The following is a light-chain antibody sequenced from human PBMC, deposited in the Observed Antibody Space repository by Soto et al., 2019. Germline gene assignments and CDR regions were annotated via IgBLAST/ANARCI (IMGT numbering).Light chain of an antibody. Sequence: QSVLTQPASVSGSPGQSITISCTGTSNDVGGYAYVSWYQQYPGKAPKLMIYGVSNRPSGVSDRFSGSKSGNTASLTISGLQAEDEADYYCSSYTNTATLDYVFGTATQLTVL. CDR2: GVS. J-gene: IGLJ1*01. V-gene: IGLV2-14*01. CDR3: SSYTNTATLDYV. CDR1: SNDVGGYAY.